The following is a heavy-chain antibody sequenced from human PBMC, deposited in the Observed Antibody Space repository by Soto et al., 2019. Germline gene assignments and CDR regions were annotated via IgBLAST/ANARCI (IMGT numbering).Heavy chain of an antibody. Sequence: GASLKVSWKASRYTFRTHAMHCVRQAPGQSLEWMGWINGGTGQTKHSHRFQDRVTITRDTSASTAYMELSSLRSEDTAVYYCARGKGMEENYYYYGLDIWGQGTTVTVS. CDR1: RYTFRTHA. D-gene: IGHD1-1*01. CDR2: INGGTGQT. V-gene: IGHV1-3*01. CDR3: ARGKGMEENYYYYGLDI. J-gene: IGHJ6*02.